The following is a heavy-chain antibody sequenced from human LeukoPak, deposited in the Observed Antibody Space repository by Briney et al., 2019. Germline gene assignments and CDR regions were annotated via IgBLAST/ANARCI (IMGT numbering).Heavy chain of an antibody. V-gene: IGHV1-69*06. CDR2: IIPTFGTA. Sequence: SVKLSCKASGVTFSSYAISWVRQAPGQGLEWMGGIIPTFGTANYAQKFQGRVTITADKSTSTAYMVLSSLRSEATAVYYYAGWQMTTVTTFAFDSWGQGTMVSVSS. D-gene: IGHD4-17*01. J-gene: IGHJ3*02. CDR3: AGWQMTTVTTFAFDS. CDR1: GVTFSSYA.